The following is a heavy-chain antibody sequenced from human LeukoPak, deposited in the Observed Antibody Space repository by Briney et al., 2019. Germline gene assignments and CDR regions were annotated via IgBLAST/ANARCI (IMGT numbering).Heavy chain of an antibody. V-gene: IGHV3-30*04. Sequence: GGSLRLSCAASGFTFSSYAMHWVRQAPGKGLEWVAVISYDGSNKYYADSVKGRFTISRDNSKNTLYLQMNSLRAEDTAVYYCARDQAAAGMAKYYYYGMDVWGQGTTVTVSS. CDR1: GFTFSSYA. J-gene: IGHJ6*02. CDR2: ISYDGSNK. D-gene: IGHD6-13*01. CDR3: ARDQAAAGMAKYYYYGMDV.